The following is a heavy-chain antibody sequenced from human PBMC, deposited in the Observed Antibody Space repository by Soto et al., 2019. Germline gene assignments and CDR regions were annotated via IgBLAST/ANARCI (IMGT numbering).Heavy chain of an antibody. D-gene: IGHD6-19*01. Sequence: EVQLVESGGGLVQPGGSLRLSCAASGLIFSDYHMDWVRQAPGKGLEWVGRIRRKANSYTTEYAASVKGRFTISRDDSKHSLYLQMNSLKTADTAVYYCAMLGGWSGGSNDMDVWCQGTTVTVSS. J-gene: IGHJ6*02. CDR1: GLIFSDYH. CDR2: IRRKANSYTT. CDR3: AMLGGWSGGSNDMDV. V-gene: IGHV3-72*01.